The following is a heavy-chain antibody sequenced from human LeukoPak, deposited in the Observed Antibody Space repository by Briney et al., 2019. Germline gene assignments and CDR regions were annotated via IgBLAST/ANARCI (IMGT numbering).Heavy chain of an antibody. V-gene: IGHV3-9*01. CDR3: VKDVSSDWRLDAFDY. Sequence: GGSLRLSCAVSGFTFDDYAMHWVRQVPGKGLEWVSGINWNSDSIGYADSVKGRFTTSRDNAKNSLYLQMNSLRAEDTALYYCVKDVSSDWRLDAFDYWGQGTLVTVSS. J-gene: IGHJ4*02. CDR2: INWNSDSI. CDR1: GFTFDDYA. D-gene: IGHD6-19*01.